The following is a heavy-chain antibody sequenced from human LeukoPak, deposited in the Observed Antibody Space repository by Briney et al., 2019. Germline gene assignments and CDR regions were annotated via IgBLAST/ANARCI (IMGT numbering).Heavy chain of an antibody. CDR3: ARRRAVRGVYYFDN. D-gene: IGHD3-10*01. V-gene: IGHV5-51*01. J-gene: IGHJ4*02. CDR1: GYSFTSYW. Sequence: GESLKISCKGSGYSFTSYWIAWVRQMPGKGLEWMGIIYPGDSEIRYSPSFQGQVTISADKSISTAYLQWSSLKASDTAMYYCARRRAVRGVYYFDNWGQGTLVTVSS. CDR2: IYPGDSEI.